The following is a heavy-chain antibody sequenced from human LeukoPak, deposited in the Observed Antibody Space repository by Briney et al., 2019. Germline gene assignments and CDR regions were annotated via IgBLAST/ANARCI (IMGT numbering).Heavy chain of an antibody. CDR2: IRSKAYGGTT. D-gene: IGHD2-15*01. CDR1: GFTFGDYA. CDR3: TPGYCSGGSCPVAAFDI. Sequence: GRSLRPSCTASGFTFGDYAMSWVRQAPGQGLEWVGFIRSKAYGGTTEYAASVTGRFTISRDDSKSIAYLQMNSLKTEDTAVYYCTPGYCSGGSCPVAAFDIYGQGTIAIVSS. J-gene: IGHJ3*02. V-gene: IGHV3-49*04.